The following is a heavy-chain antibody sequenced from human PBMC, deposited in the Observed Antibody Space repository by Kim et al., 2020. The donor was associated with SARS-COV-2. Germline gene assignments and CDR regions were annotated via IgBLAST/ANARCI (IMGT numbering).Heavy chain of an antibody. CDR3: ARMITFGGPHDYYYYGMDV. V-gene: IGHV1-69*13. CDR2: IIPIFGTA. D-gene: IGHD3-16*01. CDR1: GGTFSSYA. J-gene: IGHJ6*02. Sequence: SVKVSCKASGGTFSSYAISWVRQAPGQGLEWMGGIIPIFGTANYAQKFQGRVTITADESTSTAYMELSSLRSEDTAVYYCARMITFGGPHDYYYYGMDVWGQGTTVTVSS.